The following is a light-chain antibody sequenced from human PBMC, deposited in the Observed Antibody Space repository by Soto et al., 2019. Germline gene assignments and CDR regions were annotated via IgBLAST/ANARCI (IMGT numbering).Light chain of an antibody. J-gene: IGLJ3*02. V-gene: IGLV2-23*01. Sequence: QSALTQPASVSVSPGQSITISCTGTSSDAGNYNFVSWYQQHPGKAPKVIIYEDSTRPSGVSNRISGSKSGNRASLTISGLQAEDEADYYCCSYAGSSTSWVFGGGTKLTVL. CDR3: CSYAGSSTSWV. CDR1: SSDAGNYNF. CDR2: EDS.